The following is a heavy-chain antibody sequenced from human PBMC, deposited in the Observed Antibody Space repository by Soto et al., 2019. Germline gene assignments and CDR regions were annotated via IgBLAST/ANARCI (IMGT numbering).Heavy chain of an antibody. CDR2: ISYDGSNK. D-gene: IGHD3-22*01. Sequence: SGGSLRLSCAASGFTFTSYAMHWVRQAPGKGLEWVAVISYDGSNKYYADSVKGRFTISRDNSKNTLYLQMNSLRAEDTAVYYCARDGRITMIVVVIPHWFDLWGQGIPVTVSS. J-gene: IGHJ5*02. CDR1: GFTFTSYA. V-gene: IGHV3-30-3*01. CDR3: ARDGRITMIVVVIPHWFDL.